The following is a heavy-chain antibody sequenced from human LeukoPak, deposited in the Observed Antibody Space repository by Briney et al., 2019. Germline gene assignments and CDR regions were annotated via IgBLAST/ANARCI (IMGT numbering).Heavy chain of an antibody. Sequence: GGSLRLSCAASGFTFSSYAMSWVRQAPGKGLEWVSAISGSGGSTYYADSVKGRFTISRDNSKNTLYLQMNSLRAEDTAVYYCAKDPHLNYSACSGYSDYFDYWGQGTLVTVSS. D-gene: IGHD3-22*01. CDR2: ISGSGGST. CDR3: AKDPHLNYSACSGYSDYFDY. CDR1: GFTFSSYA. V-gene: IGHV3-23*01. J-gene: IGHJ4*02.